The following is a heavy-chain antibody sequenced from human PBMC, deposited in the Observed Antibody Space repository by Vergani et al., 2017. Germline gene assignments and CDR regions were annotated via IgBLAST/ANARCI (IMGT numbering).Heavy chain of an antibody. CDR2: VEDSGYF. CDR3: ARSIVSRNPPGCIEN. CDR1: GGPLSGYY. V-gene: IGHV4-59*01. Sequence: QVQLQESGPGLVRPSETLSLIRTVSGGPLSGYYWNWIRQTPGEGLEWIGYVEDSGYFNYNPSLKTRVSMSSDTSNNQFSLMLSSVTVADTAVYYYARSIVSRNPPGCIENWGQGTLVTVSS. J-gene: IGHJ4*03. D-gene: IGHD1-14*01.